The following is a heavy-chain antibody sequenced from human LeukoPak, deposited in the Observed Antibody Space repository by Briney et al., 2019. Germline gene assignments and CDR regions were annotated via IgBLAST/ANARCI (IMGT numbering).Heavy chain of an antibody. D-gene: IGHD3-10*01. CDR3: ARPRELYYFDY. Sequence: PGGSLRLSCAASGFIFSNYGMSWVRQAPGKGLEWVSSISFSSTHIYYADSIQGRFTISRDNAENSLYLQMNSLRAEDTAVYYCARPRELYYFDYWGQGALVTVSS. J-gene: IGHJ4*02. V-gene: IGHV3-21*06. CDR1: GFIFSNYG. CDR2: ISFSSTHI.